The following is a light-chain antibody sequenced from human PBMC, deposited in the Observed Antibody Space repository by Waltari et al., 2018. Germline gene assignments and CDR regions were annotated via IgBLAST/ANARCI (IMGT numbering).Light chain of an antibody. Sequence: DIVMTQTPLSLPVSLGEPASISCRSSQSLLSSDGYNYLNWYLQKPGQSPQLLIYYGSSRASGVPDRFSGGGSGTDFTLKISRVEAEDVGLYYCLQTLQTPLTFGGGTKVEI. V-gene: IGKV2-28*01. CDR3: LQTLQTPLT. CDR1: QSLLSSDGYNY. CDR2: YGS. J-gene: IGKJ4*01.